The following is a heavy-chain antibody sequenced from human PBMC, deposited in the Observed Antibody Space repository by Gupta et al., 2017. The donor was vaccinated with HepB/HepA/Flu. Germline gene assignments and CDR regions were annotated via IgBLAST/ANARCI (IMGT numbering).Heavy chain of an antibody. Sequence: SAAWSWSRQSPSRGLEWLGRTYYRSKWIHEYATSVKSRIIISPDTSSNQVSLQLSSATPEDTALYDYARNLDPAFDHGGQGILVTVCS. CDR3: ARNLDPAFDH. CDR2: TYYRSKWIH. CDR1: SAA. J-gene: IGHJ4*02. V-gene: IGHV6-1*01.